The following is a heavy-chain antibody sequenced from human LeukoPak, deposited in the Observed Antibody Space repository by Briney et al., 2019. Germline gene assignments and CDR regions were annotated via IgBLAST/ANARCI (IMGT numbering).Heavy chain of an antibody. Sequence: HTGGSLRLSCAASGLTFSSYAMSWVRQAPGKGLEWVSAISGSGGSTYYADSVKGRFTISRDNSKNTLYLQMNSLRAEDTAVYYCAKASSGSYFFRFDYWGQGTLVTVSS. V-gene: IGHV3-23*01. D-gene: IGHD1-26*01. CDR3: AKASSGSYFFRFDY. J-gene: IGHJ4*02. CDR1: GLTFSSYA. CDR2: ISGSGGST.